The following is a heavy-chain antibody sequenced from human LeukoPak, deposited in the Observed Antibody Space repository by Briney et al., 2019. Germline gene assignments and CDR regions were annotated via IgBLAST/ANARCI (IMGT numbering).Heavy chain of an antibody. D-gene: IGHD3-10*01. V-gene: IGHV3-23*01. CDR1: GFTFSSYA. CDR3: AKETYYYGSGTHAFDI. Sequence: GGSLRLSCAASGFTFSSYAMSWVRQAPGKGLEWVSAISGSDGSTYYADSVKGRFTISRDNSKNTLYLQMNSLRAEDTAVYYCAKETYYYGSGTHAFDIWGQGTMVTVSS. J-gene: IGHJ3*02. CDR2: ISGSDGST.